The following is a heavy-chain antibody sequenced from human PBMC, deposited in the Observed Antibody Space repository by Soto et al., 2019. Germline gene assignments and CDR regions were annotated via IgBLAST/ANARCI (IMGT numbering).Heavy chain of an antibody. J-gene: IGHJ3*02. CDR3: AKTANGWFSAFDI. CDR1: GFTFSSYG. Sequence: PGGSLRLSCAASGFTFSSYGMHWVRQAPGKGLERVSSISGSGGTTYYADSVKGRFTFSRDNSKNTLYLQMNSLRAEDTAVYYCAKTANGWFSAFDIWGQGTMVTVSS. CDR2: ISGSGGTT. D-gene: IGHD6-19*01. V-gene: IGHV3-23*01.